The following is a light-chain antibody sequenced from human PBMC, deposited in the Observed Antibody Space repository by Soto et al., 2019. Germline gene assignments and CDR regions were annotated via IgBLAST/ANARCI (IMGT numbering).Light chain of an antibody. CDR1: QSISSW. CDR2: DAS. V-gene: IGKV1-5*01. J-gene: IGKJ1*01. Sequence: SVGDRVTITCRASQSISSWLAWYQQKPGKAPKLLIYDASSLESGVPSRFSGSGSGTEFTLTISSLQPDDFATYYCQQYNSYPWTFGQGTKVDIK. CDR3: QQYNSYPWT.